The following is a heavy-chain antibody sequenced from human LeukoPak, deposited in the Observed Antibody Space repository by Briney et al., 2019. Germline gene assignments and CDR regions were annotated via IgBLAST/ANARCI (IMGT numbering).Heavy chain of an antibody. Sequence: PSETLSLTCTVSGGSISSGGYYWSWIRQHPGKGLEWIGYIYYSGSTYYNPSLKSRVTISVDTSKNQFSVKLSSVTAADTAVYYCARSQNYYGSGDYWSQGTLVTVSS. CDR3: ARSQNYYGSGDY. CDR2: IYYSGST. D-gene: IGHD3-10*01. CDR1: GGSISSGGYY. J-gene: IGHJ4*02. V-gene: IGHV4-31*03.